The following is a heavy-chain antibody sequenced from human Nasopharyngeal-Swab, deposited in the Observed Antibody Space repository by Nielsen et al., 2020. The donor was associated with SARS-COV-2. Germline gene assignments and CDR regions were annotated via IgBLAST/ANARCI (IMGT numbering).Heavy chain of an antibody. CDR1: GVIFSKYW. CDR3: ARDLSGRDDY. D-gene: IGHD2/OR15-2a*01. J-gene: IGHJ4*02. CDR2: VNQDGSRT. Sequence: GESLKISCVASGVIFSKYWMHWVRQAPGKGLVWVSRVNQDGSRTDYADSVRGRFAISRDNARDTLSLQMNSLRAGDTALYYCARDLSGRDDYWGQGTLVTVSS. V-gene: IGHV3-74*01.